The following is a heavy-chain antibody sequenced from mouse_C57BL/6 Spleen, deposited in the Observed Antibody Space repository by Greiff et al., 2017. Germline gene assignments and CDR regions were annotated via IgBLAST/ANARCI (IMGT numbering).Heavy chain of an antibody. J-gene: IGHJ3*01. CDR2: IHPNSGST. Sequence: QVQLQQPGAELVKPGASVKLSCKASGYTFTSYWMHWVKQRPGQGLEWIGMIHPNSGSTNYNEKFKSKATLTVDKSSSTAYMQLSSLTSEDSAVYYCARWEGYYGSSWFAYWGQGTLVTVSA. CDR1: GYTFTSYW. D-gene: IGHD1-1*01. V-gene: IGHV1-64*01. CDR3: ARWEGYYGSSWFAY.